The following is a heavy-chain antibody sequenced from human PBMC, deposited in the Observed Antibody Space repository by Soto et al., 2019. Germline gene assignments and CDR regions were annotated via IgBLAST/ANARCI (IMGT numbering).Heavy chain of an antibody. D-gene: IGHD3-16*01. CDR1: GFTSSNYA. CDR3: AKSRGGTDAFDI. J-gene: IGHJ3*02. Sequence: EVQLLESGGGLVQPGGSLRLSCAASGFTSSNYAMSWVRQAPGKGLEWVSAISDRGVSTYYADSVKGRFTISRDNSKNTLYLQMNSLRVEDTAVYHCAKSRGGTDAFDIWGQGTVVTVSS. CDR2: ISDRGVST. V-gene: IGHV3-23*01.